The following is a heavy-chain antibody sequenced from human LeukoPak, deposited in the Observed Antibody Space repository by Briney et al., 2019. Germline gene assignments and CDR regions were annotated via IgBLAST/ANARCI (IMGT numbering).Heavy chain of an antibody. CDR2: IYISGST. D-gene: IGHD5-18*01. J-gene: IGHJ5*02. V-gene: IGHV4-59*10. CDR3: ARYMDTRFDP. Sequence: SETLCLTCTVSGGSISSYYWSWIPQRAGKGLEWIGRIYISGSTNYNPSLKSRVTMSVDTSKNQFSLKLSSVTAADTAVYYCARYMDTRFDPWGQGTLVTVSS. CDR1: GGSISSYY.